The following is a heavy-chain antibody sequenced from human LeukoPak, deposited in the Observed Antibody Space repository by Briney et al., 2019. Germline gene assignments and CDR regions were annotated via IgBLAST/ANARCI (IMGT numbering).Heavy chain of an antibody. V-gene: IGHV3-23*01. CDR2: ISYSGGNA. D-gene: IGHD3-16*02. CDR1: GFTFRDSA. CDR3: AKDIQLST. J-gene: IGHJ3*01. Sequence: GGSLRLSCAASGFTFRDSAMTWVRHVPGKGLEWVSLISYSGGNAYYADSVKGRFTIPRDNSENTLSLQMNSLRVEDTARYYCAKDIQLSTWGLGTMVTVSS.